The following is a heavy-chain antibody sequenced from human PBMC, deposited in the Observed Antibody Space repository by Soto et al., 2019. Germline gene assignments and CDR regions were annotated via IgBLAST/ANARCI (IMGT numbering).Heavy chain of an antibody. Sequence: QITLKEAGPTLVKPTQTLTLTCTFSGLSLSTSGLGVGWISQPPGKALEWLALIYWDDDKRYSPSLKSRLTTTKDTSKNQVVLTITNMDPVYNSTYYFAVLISSIAAVPGFAPGGQGTLFTVSS. CDR2: IYWDDDK. CDR3: AVLISSIAAVPGFAP. V-gene: IGHV2-5*02. D-gene: IGHD2-2*01. CDR1: GLSLSTSGLG. J-gene: IGHJ5*02.